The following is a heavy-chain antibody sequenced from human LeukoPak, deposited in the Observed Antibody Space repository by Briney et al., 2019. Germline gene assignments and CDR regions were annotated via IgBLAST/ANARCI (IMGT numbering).Heavy chain of an antibody. V-gene: IGHV3-7*01. CDR1: GFAFGTYA. Sequence: PGGSLRLSCAGSGFAFGTYAMSWVRQAPGKGLEWVANIKQDGSEKYYVDSVKGRFTISRDNAKNSLYLQMNSLRAEDTAVYYCASPYCSSTTCYPRTFHHWGQGTLVTVSS. J-gene: IGHJ1*01. CDR2: IKQDGSEK. D-gene: IGHD2-2*01. CDR3: ASPYCSSTTCYPRTFHH.